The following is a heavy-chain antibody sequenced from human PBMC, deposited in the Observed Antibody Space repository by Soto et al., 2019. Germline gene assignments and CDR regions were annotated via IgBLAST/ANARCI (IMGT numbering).Heavy chain of an antibody. CDR3: ARTPSLETGSTEFDY. V-gene: IGHV4-31*03. CDR1: GGSSSSGGYH. D-gene: IGHD3-10*01. J-gene: IGHJ4*02. CDR2: IYYSGST. Sequence: SETLSLTCTVSGGSSSSGGYHWSWIRQHPGKGLEWIGYIYYSGSTYYNPSLKSRVIISVDTSKNQFSLELSSVTAADTAVYYCARTPSLETGSTEFDYWGQGTLVTVSS.